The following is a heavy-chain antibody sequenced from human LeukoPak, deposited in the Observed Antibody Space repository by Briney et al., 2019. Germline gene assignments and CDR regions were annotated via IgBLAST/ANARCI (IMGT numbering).Heavy chain of an antibody. D-gene: IGHD3-22*01. V-gene: IGHV3-49*03. CDR3: ARVRVYYDSSAYSDIFDI. J-gene: IGHJ3*02. CDR1: GFTFGDYA. Sequence: GGSLRLSCTASGFTFGDYAMSWFRQAPGKGLEWVGFIRSKAYGGTTEYAASVKGRFTISRDNAKNSLYLQMNSLRAVDTAVYYCARVRVYYDSSAYSDIFDIWGQGKMVTVSS. CDR2: IRSKAYGGTT.